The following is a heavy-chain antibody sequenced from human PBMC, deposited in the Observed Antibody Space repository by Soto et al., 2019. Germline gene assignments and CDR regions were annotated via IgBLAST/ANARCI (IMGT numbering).Heavy chain of an antibody. CDR2: IIPIFGTA. CDR3: ARTFKYSSSWYIFDY. V-gene: IGHV1-69*13. J-gene: IGHJ4*02. CDR1: GGTFSSYA. D-gene: IGHD6-13*01. Sequence: GASVKVSCKASGGTFSSYAISWVRQAPGQGLEWMGGIIPIFGTANYAQKFQGRVTITADESTSTAYMELSSLRSEDTAVYYCARTFKYSSSWYIFDYWGQGTLVTVSS.